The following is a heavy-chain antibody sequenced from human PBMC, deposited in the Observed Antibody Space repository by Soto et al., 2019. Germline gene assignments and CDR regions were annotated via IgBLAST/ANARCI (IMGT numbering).Heavy chain of an antibody. CDR2: IYHSGST. Sequence: QVQLLESGPGLVKPSETLSLICTVSGGSIRSSHWWSWVRQPPGKGLERIGEIYHSGSTNLDPSLKSRVTLSVAKSKNQFAVKLTSVTAADTAVYYCARDKATVGGYNLYDPWGQGILVTVSS. CDR3: ARDKATVGGYNLYDP. CDR1: GGSIRSSHW. D-gene: IGHD3-16*01. V-gene: IGHV4-4*02. J-gene: IGHJ5*02.